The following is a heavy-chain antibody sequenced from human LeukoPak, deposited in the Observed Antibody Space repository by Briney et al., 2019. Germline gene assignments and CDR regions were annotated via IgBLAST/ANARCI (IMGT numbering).Heavy chain of an antibody. CDR2: ISSSSSYI. CDR1: GFTFSSYS. Sequence: GGSLRLSCAASGFTFSSYSMNWVRQAPGKGLEWVSSISSSSSYIYYADSVKGRFTISRDNAKNSLYLQMNSLRAEDTAVYYCARAGYGGRYFDYWGQGTLVAVSS. CDR3: ARAGYGGRYFDY. J-gene: IGHJ4*02. D-gene: IGHD4-23*01. V-gene: IGHV3-21*01.